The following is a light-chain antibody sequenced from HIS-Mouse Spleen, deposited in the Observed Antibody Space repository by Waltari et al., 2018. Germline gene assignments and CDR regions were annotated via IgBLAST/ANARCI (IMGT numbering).Light chain of an antibody. CDR2: DVS. CDR3: CSYAGSYTFV. V-gene: IGLV2-11*01. J-gene: IGLJ2*01. Sequence: QSALTQPRSVSGSPGQSVTISCTGTSSDVGGYNYVSWYQQHPGKAPKLMIYDVSKRPPGVPDRFPGSKSGNTASLTISGLQAEDEADYYCCSYAGSYTFVFGGGTKLTVL. CDR1: SSDVGGYNY.